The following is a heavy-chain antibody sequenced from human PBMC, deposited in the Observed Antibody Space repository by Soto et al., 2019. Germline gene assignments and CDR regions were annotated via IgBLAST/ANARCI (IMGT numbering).Heavy chain of an antibody. Sequence: SGPTLVNPTQTLTLTCTFSGFSLSTSGMCVSWIRQPPGKALEWLARIDWDDDKYYSTSLKTRLTISKDTSKNQVVLTMTNMDPVDTATYYCVRIYIGDGYNYVPFDYWGQGTLVTVSS. CDR1: GFSLSTSGMC. CDR3: VRIYIGDGYNYVPFDY. CDR2: IDWDDDK. J-gene: IGHJ4*02. D-gene: IGHD5-12*01. V-gene: IGHV2-70*11.